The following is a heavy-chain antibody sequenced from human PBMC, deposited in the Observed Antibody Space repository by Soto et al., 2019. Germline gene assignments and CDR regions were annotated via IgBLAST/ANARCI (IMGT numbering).Heavy chain of an antibody. D-gene: IGHD6-13*01. CDR1: GYTFTGYY. CDR3: ARAASGSSFGDHQDAFDI. J-gene: IGHJ3*02. Sequence: QVQLVQSGAEAKKPGASVKVSCKASGYTFTGYYMHWVRQAPGQGLEWMGWINPNSGGTNYAQKFQGWVTMTRDTSIITAYMELSRLRSDDTAGYYCARAASGSSFGDHQDAFDIWGQGTMVTVSS. V-gene: IGHV1-2*04. CDR2: INPNSGGT.